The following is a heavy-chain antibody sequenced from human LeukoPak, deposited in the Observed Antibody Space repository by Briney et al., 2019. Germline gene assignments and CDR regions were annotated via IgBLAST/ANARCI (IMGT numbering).Heavy chain of an antibody. V-gene: IGHV1-18*01. CDR2: ISAYNGNT. J-gene: IGHJ4*02. CDR1: GYTFTSYG. CDR3: ARDGPLFGSGSYYFDY. Sequence: ASVKVSCKASGYTFTSYGISWVRQAPGQGLEWMGWISAYNGNTNYAQKLQGRVTMTTDTSASTAYMELRSLRSDDTAVYYCARDGPLFGSGSYYFDYWGQGTLVTVSS. D-gene: IGHD3-10*01.